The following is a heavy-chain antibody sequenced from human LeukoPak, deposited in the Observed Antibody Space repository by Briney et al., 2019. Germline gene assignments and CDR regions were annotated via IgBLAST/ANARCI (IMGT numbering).Heavy chain of an antibody. CDR2: FNPDDSAT. D-gene: IGHD3-10*01. V-gene: IGHV5-51*01. CDR3: ARRSGIYYAPCFDH. J-gene: IGHJ4*02. Sequence: GESLKISCQGSGYDFAAYWIGWVRQMPGKGLEWVGIFNPDDSATRYSPSFQGQVTISVDKSTSTAYLHWNKLTAADTAIYYCARRSGIYYAPCFDHWGQGTLVTVSS. CDR1: GYDFAAYW.